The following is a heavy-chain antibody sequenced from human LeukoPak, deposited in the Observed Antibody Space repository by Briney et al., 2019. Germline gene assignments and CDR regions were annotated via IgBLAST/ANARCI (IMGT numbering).Heavy chain of an antibody. CDR1: GGTFSSYA. J-gene: IGHJ4*02. CDR3: AREPSGYDTFDY. D-gene: IGHD5-12*01. CDR2: FIPIFGTT. Sequence: SVKVSCKASGGTFSSYAISWVRQAPGQGLEWMGGFIPIFGTTNYAQKLQGRVTITADESTSTAYMEQSSLRSEDAAVYYCAREPSGYDTFDYWGQGTLVTVSS. V-gene: IGHV1-69*01.